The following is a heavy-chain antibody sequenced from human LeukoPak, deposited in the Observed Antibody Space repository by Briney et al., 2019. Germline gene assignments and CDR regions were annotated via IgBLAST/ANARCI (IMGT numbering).Heavy chain of an antibody. D-gene: IGHD4/OR15-4a*01. CDR1: GFTFSSYA. J-gene: IGHJ6*03. CDR3: AREDDYNMDV. CDR2: ISYDGSNK. Sequence: RTGRSLRLSCAASGFTFSSYAMHWVRQAPGKGLEWVAVISYDGSNKYYADSVKGRFTISRDNSKNTLYLQMNSLRAEDTAVYYCAREDDYNMDVWGKGTTVTVSS. V-gene: IGHV3-30*04.